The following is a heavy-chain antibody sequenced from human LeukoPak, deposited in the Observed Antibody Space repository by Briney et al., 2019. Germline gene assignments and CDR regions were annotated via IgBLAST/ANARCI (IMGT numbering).Heavy chain of an antibody. D-gene: IGHD3-22*01. CDR2: MYLSGTT. CDR1: GDSINSLDL. CDR3: AGLVGRYSSGLYYYYFDY. Sequence: NPSETLSLTCTVSGDSINSLDLWSWVRQPPGKGLEWIGEMYLSGTTHSNPSVKSRVTISIDKSKNRFFLNLSSVTAADTAVYYCAGLVGRYSSGLYYYYFDYWGQGTLVTVSS. V-gene: IGHV4-4*02. J-gene: IGHJ4*02.